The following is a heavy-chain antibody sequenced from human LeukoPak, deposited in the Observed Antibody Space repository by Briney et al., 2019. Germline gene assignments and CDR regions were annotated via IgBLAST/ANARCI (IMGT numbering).Heavy chain of an antibody. CDR3: ALELLVDWFDP. J-gene: IGHJ5*02. CDR2: ISAYNGNT. D-gene: IGHD1-7*01. Sequence: ASVKVSCKASGYTFTSYGISWVRQAPGQGLEWMGWISAYNGNTNYVQKLQGRVTMTTDTSTSTAYMELRSLRSDDTAVYYCALELLVDWFDPWGQGTLVTVSS. V-gene: IGHV1-18*01. CDR1: GYTFTSYG.